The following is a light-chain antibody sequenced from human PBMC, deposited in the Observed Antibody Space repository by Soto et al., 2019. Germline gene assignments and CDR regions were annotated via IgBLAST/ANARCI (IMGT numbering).Light chain of an antibody. CDR3: SSYTGGNPSYV. CDR1: SSDVGGYDY. V-gene: IGLV2-8*01. Sequence: QSVLTQPPSASGSPGQSVTISCTGTSSDVGGYDYVSWYQQHPGKAPKLMIYEVTIRPSGVSDRFSGCKSGNTASLTVSGLQAEDDADYYCSSYTGGNPSYVYGTGTKLTVL. CDR2: EVT. J-gene: IGLJ1*01.